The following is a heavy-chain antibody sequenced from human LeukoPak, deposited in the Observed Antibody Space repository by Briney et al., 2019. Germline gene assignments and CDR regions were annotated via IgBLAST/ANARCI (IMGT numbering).Heavy chain of an antibody. CDR2: ISGDGSLT. J-gene: IGHJ6*02. CDR3: ASLLTPYHGSGGGGMDV. D-gene: IGHD3-10*01. CDR1: GFTFSTHW. V-gene: IGHV3-74*01. Sequence: GGSLRLSCAASGFTFSTHWVYWVRQAPGKEFVWVSRISGDGSLTSYADSVRGRFTIPRDNAKETLYLQMTSLRVEDTAVYSCASLLTPYHGSGGGGMDVWGQGTTVTVSS.